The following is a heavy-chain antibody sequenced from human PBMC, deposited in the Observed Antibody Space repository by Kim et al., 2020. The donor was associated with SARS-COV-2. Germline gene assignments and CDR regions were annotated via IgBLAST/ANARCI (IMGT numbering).Heavy chain of an antibody. J-gene: IGHJ4*02. CDR2: FDPEDGET. CDR1: GYTLTELS. CDR3: ATASNYDILTGYFHPPDY. D-gene: IGHD3-9*01. V-gene: IGHV1-24*01. Sequence: ASVKVSCKVSGYTLTELSMHWVRQAPGKGLEWMGGFDPEDGETIYAQKFQGRVTMAEDTSTDTDYMERSSLRSEDTAVYYCATASNYDILTGYFHPPDYWGQETLVTVSS.